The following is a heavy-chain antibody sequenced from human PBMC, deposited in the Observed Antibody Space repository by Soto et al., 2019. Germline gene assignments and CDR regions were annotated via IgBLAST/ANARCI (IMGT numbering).Heavy chain of an antibody. D-gene: IGHD3-3*01. CDR2: IYYSGST. CDR1: GGSISSYY. J-gene: IGHJ6*02. V-gene: IGHV4-59*01. CDR3: ARYRVDYGIDV. Sequence: SVTCTVSGGSISSYYWSWIRQPPGKGLEWIGYIYYSGSTNYNPSLKSRVTISVDTSKNQFSLKLSSVTAADTAVYYCARYRVDYGIDVWGQGTTVTVSS.